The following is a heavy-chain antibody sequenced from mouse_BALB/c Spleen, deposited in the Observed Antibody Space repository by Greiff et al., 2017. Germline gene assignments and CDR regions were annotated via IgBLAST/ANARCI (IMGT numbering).Heavy chain of an antibody. D-gene: IGHD1-1*01. CDR1: GYSFTGYF. CDR2: INPYNGDT. Sequence: EVQLQQSGPELVKPGASVKISCKASGYSFTGYFMNWVMQSHGKSLEWIGRINPYNGDTFYNQKFKGKATLTVDKSSSTAHMELRSLASEDSAVYYCARYGYYAMDYWGQGTSVTVSS. CDR3: ARYGYYAMDY. J-gene: IGHJ4*01. V-gene: IGHV1-20*02.